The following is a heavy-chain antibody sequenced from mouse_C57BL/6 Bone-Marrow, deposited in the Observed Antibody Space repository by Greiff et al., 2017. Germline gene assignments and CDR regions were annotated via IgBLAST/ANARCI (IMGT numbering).Heavy chain of an antibody. CDR1: GYTFTTYP. J-gene: IGHJ4*01. Sequence: QVQLQQSGAELVKPGASVKMSCKASGYTFTTYPIEWMKQNHGKSLEWIGNFHPYNDDTKYNEKFKGKATFTVEKSSSTVYLELSRLTSDDSAVYYCARGGYYGDYYAMDYWGQGTSVTVSS. V-gene: IGHV1-47*01. CDR2: FHPYNDDT. D-gene: IGHD1-2*01. CDR3: ARGGYYGDYYAMDY.